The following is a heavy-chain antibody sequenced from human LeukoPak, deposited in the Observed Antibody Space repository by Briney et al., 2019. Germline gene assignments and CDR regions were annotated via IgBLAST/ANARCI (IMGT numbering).Heavy chain of an antibody. CDR3: ATWPYDILTGYYIRGTYYFDY. CDR1: GFTFSSYG. V-gene: IGHV3-30*02. CDR2: IRYDGSNK. D-gene: IGHD3-9*01. J-gene: IGHJ4*02. Sequence: GGSLRLSCAASGFTFSSYGMHWVRQAPGKGLEWVTFIRYDGSNKYYADSVKGRFTISRDNSKNTLYLRMNSLRAEDTAVYYCATWPYDILTGYYIRGTYYFDYWGQGTLVTVSS.